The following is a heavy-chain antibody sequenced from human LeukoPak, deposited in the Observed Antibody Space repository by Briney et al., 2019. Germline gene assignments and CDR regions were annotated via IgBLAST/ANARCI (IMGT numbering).Heavy chain of an antibody. CDR3: ASVRGYSSGWYASGFDP. CDR2: IYYSGST. V-gene: IGHV4-39*07. D-gene: IGHD6-19*01. J-gene: IGHJ5*02. Sequence: PSETLSLTCTVSGGSISSSSYYWGWIRQPPGEGLEWIGSIYYSGSTNYNPSLKSRVTISLDTSKKQFSLKLSSVTAADTAVYYCASVRGYSSGWYASGFDPWGQGTLVTVSS. CDR1: GGSISSSSYY.